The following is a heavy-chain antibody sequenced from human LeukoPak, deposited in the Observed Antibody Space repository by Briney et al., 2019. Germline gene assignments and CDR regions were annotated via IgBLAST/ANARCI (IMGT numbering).Heavy chain of an antibody. Sequence: SQTLSLTCAISGDSVSSNTAAGNWIRQSPSRGLEWLGRTYYRSKWYNDYAVSVRGRITVNPDTSKNEFSLQLDSVTPEDTAVYYCVRDGQLGYDALDIWGQGTLVTVSS. CDR3: VRDGQLGYDALDI. D-gene: IGHD1-1*01. J-gene: IGHJ3*02. V-gene: IGHV6-1*01. CDR2: TYYRSKWYN. CDR1: GDSVSSNTAA.